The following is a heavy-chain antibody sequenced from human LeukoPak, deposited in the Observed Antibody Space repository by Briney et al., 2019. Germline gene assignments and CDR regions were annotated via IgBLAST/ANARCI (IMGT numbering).Heavy chain of an antibody. CDR2: IIPIFGTA. D-gene: IGHD6-6*01. CDR1: GGTFSSYA. Sequence: SVKVSCKASGGTFSSYAISWVRQAPGQGLEWMGGIIPIFGTANYAQKFQGRVTMTEDTSTDTAYMELSSLRSEDTAVYYCASKGNAYSSSSFDYWGQGTLVTVSS. J-gene: IGHJ4*02. V-gene: IGHV1-69*06. CDR3: ASKGNAYSSSSFDY.